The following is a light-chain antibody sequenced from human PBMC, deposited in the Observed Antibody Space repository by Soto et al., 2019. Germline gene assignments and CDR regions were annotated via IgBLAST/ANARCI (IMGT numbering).Light chain of an antibody. J-gene: IGLJ2*01. CDR2: RNN. V-gene: IGLV1-47*01. CDR1: SSNIGSNY. Sequence: QSVLTQPPSASGTPGQRVTISCSGSSSNIGSNYVFWYQQLPGTAPKLLIHRNNQRPSGVPDRFSGYKSGTSASLAISGLRSEDETDYYWAAWDDSLSGVVFGGGTKLTVL. CDR3: AAWDDSLSGVV.